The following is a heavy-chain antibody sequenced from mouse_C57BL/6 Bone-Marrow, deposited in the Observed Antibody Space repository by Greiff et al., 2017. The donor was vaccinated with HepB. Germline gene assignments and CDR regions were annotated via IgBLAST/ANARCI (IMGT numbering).Heavy chain of an antibody. CDR1: GFTFSSYA. Sequence: DVQLVESGGGLVKPGGSLKLSCAASGFTFSSYAMSWVRQTPEKRLEWVATISDGGSYTYYPDNVKGRFTISRDNAKNNLYLQMSHLKSEDTAMYYCARDEDYDAWYFDVWGTGTTVTVSS. CDR3: ARDEDYDAWYFDV. V-gene: IGHV5-4*01. J-gene: IGHJ1*03. CDR2: ISDGGSYT. D-gene: IGHD2-4*01.